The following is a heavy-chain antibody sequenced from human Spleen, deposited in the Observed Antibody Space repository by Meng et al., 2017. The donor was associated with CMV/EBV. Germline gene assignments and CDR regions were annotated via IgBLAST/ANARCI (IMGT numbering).Heavy chain of an antibody. J-gene: IGHJ4*02. Sequence: ASVKVSCKASGYTFTDYYIHWVRQAPGQGLEWMGWINPKSGGTNSAQKFRGRVIMTRDTSISTAYMELSRLTSDDMAMYYCARGRYCSSTSCYTGGEVDYWGQGTLVTVSS. CDR1: GYTFTDYY. CDR3: ARGRYCSSTSCYTGGEVDY. D-gene: IGHD2-2*02. CDR2: INPKSGGT. V-gene: IGHV1-2*02.